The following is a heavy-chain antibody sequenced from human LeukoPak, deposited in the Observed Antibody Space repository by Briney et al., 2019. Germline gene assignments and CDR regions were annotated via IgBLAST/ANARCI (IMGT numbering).Heavy chain of an antibody. J-gene: IGHJ2*01. CDR2: ISSSSSYT. Sequence: GGSLRLSCAASGFTFSDYYMSWIRQAPGKGLEWVSYISSSSSYTNYADSVKGRFTISRDNAKNSPYLQMNSLRAEDTAVYYCARKETTYWYFDLWGRGTLVTVSS. CDR3: ARKETTYWYFDL. V-gene: IGHV3-11*06. D-gene: IGHD1-1*01. CDR1: GFTFSDYY.